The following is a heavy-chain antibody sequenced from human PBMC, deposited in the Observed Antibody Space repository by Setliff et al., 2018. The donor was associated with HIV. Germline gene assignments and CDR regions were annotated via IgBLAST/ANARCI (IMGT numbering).Heavy chain of an antibody. CDR3: ATYAYGSGRLDY. J-gene: IGHJ4*02. Sequence: GGSLRLSCAASGLTFNNHPMSWVRQAPGKGLEWVSAIGMSGITTYYGGSVKGRFTISRDNYRNTLYLQMNGLRAEDTAVYYCATYAYGSGRLDYWGQGTLVTVSS. V-gene: IGHV3-23*01. CDR1: GLTFNNHP. CDR2: IGMSGITT. D-gene: IGHD2-2*01.